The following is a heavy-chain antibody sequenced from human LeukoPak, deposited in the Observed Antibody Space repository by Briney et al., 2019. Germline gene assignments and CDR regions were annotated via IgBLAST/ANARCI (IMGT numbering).Heavy chain of an antibody. J-gene: IGHJ3*01. CDR1: GFASSSSA. CDR2: IPPDESNK. V-gene: IGHV3-30*01. D-gene: IGHD2-15*01. CDR3: ARDDARADNAFDL. Sequence: GGSLRLSCAASGFASSSSAMHWVRQAPGKGLEWVAVIPPDESNKHYVESVKGRFTISRDNSKNTLYLQMNSLRAEDTAVYYCARDDARADNAFDLWGQGTTVTVSS.